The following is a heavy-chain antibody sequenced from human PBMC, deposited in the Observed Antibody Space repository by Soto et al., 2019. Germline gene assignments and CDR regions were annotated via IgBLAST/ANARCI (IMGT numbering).Heavy chain of an antibody. V-gene: IGHV3-23*01. CDR2: ISDGGVTT. J-gene: IGHJ4*02. CDR3: AKVCSSGWYYFDY. Sequence: EVQLLESGGGLVQPGGSLRLSCAASGFTFSSYDMSWVRHAPGKGLEWVSTISDGGVTTYYTNSVKGRFTTSRDNSKNTLYLQMNSLRAEDTALYYCAKVCSSGWYYFDYWGQGTLVPVSS. D-gene: IGHD6-19*01. CDR1: GFTFSSYD.